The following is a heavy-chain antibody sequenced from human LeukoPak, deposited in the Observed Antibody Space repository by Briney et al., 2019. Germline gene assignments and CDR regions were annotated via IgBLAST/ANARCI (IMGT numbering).Heavy chain of an antibody. D-gene: IGHD2-21*02. J-gene: IGHJ3*02. CDR3: ARDVVVTSSPDAFDI. CDR2: ISNSGTT. CDR1: GDSVTSGGYL. Sequence: TLSLTCTVSGDSVTSGGYLRTWIRQHPGKGLDWIGYISNSGTTSYNPSLRSRVSISVDTSNNQFSLRLSSVTAADTAVYYCARDVVVTSSPDAFDIWGQGTMVTVSS. V-gene: IGHV4-31*03.